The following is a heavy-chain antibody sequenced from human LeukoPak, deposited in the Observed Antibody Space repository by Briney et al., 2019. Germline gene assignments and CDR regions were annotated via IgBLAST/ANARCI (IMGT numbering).Heavy chain of an antibody. CDR1: GFTFRNYA. CDR3: AKGHYDSWSGFYGIWY. J-gene: IGHJ4*02. V-gene: IGHV3-23*01. D-gene: IGHD3-3*01. Sequence: GGSLRLSCAASGFTFRNYAMIWIRQAPGKGLEWVSSISSGGGTTYHADSVKGRFTISRDNSKNTLYLQMNNLRADDTAVYYCAKGHYDSWSGFYGIWYWGQGTLVTVSS. CDR2: ISSGGGTT.